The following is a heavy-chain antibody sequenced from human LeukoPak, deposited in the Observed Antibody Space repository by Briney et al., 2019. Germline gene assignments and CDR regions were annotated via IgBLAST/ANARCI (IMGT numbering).Heavy chain of an antibody. J-gene: IGHJ3*02. V-gene: IGHV4-59*08. CDR3: ARLENSSSRPYPVDAFDI. D-gene: IGHD6-13*01. CDR1: GGSISSYY. Sequence: SETLSLTCTVSGGSISSYYWSWLRQPPGKGLEWLGYIYYSGSTNYNPSLKSRVTISVDTSKNQFSLKLSSVTAADTAVYYSARLENSSSRPYPVDAFDIWGQGTMVTVSS. CDR2: IYYSGST.